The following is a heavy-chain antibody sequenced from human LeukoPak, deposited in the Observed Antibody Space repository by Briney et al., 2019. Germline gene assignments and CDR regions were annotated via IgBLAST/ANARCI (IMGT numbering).Heavy chain of an antibody. V-gene: IGHV1-69*05. D-gene: IGHD3-10*01. CDR1: GGTFSSYA. Sequence: SVKVSCKASGGTFSSYAISWVRQAPGQGLEWMGGIIPIFGTANYAQKFQGRVTITTDESTSTAYMELSSLRSENTAVYYCARGGESANYYYYYMDVWGKGTTVTVSS. CDR3: ARGGESANYYYYYMDV. CDR2: IIPIFGTA. J-gene: IGHJ6*03.